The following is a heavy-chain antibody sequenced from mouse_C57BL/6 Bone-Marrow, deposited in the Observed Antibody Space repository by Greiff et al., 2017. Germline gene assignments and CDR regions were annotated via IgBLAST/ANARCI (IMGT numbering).Heavy chain of an antibody. D-gene: IGHD6-1*01. Sequence: EVMLVESGGGLVQPGGSMKLSCVASGFTFSNYWMNWVRQSPEKGLEWVAQIRLKSDNYATHYAESVKGRFTISRDDSKSSVYLQMNNLRAEDTGIYYCTGATDYAMDYWGQGTSVTVSS. V-gene: IGHV6-3*01. CDR3: TGATDYAMDY. CDR2: IRLKSDNYAT. J-gene: IGHJ4*01. CDR1: GFTFSNYW.